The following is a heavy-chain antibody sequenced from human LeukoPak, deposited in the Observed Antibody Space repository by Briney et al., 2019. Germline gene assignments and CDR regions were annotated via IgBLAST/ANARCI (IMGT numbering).Heavy chain of an antibody. CDR3: ASMRYDILTGYHYYFDY. Sequence: GSLRLSCAASGFTFSSYEMNWVRQAPGKGLERVSYISSSGSTIYYADSVKGRFTISRDNAKNSLYLQMNSLRAEDTAVYYCASMRYDILTGYHYYFDYWGQGTLVTVSS. J-gene: IGHJ4*02. CDR2: ISSSGSTI. V-gene: IGHV3-48*03. D-gene: IGHD3-9*01. CDR1: GFTFSSYE.